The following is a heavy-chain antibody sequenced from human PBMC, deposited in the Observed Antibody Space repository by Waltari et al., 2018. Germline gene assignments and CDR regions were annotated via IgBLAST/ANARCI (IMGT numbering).Heavy chain of an antibody. CDR2: MTASGLM. CDR1: GFPFSTYT. D-gene: IGHD6-6*01. J-gene: IGHJ6*02. CDR3: AKDEGARLAPTFGMDA. Sequence: EMQLLESGGALVQPGGSLRLSCAASGFPFSTYTMNWVRQAPGQGREWVTVMTASGLMDYGDSVKGRFIISRDNSRNTLYLEMYRLRVEDTARYYCAKDEGARLAPTFGMDAWGQGTTVIVS. V-gene: IGHV3-23*01.